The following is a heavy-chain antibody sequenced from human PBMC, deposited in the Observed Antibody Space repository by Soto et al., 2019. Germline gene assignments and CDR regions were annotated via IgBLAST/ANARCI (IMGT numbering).Heavy chain of an antibody. V-gene: IGHV3-13*01. CDR2: IGTAGDT. J-gene: IGHJ6*02. CDR1: GFTFSSYD. Sequence: GGSLRLSCAASGFTFSSYDMHWVRQATGKGLEWVSAIGTAGDTYYPGSVKGRFTISRENAKNSLYLQMNSLRAGDTAVYYCARGPYPGIAAAGTMYYYGMDVWGQGTTVTVSS. CDR3: ARGPYPGIAAAGTMYYYGMDV. D-gene: IGHD6-13*01.